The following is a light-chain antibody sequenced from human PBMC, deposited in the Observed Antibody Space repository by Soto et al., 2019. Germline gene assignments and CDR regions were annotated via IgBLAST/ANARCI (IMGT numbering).Light chain of an antibody. CDR1: QSISNS. J-gene: IGKJ1*01. CDR2: DAS. CDR3: QQRADWPPT. V-gene: IGKV3-11*01. Sequence: EIVLTQSPATLSLSPGEKATLSCKANQSISNSLGWYQQRRGQPPRLLIFDASNTATGIPARFSDSGSGTDFTLPINSLEAEDFAVYFCQQRADWPPTFGQGTRVEVK.